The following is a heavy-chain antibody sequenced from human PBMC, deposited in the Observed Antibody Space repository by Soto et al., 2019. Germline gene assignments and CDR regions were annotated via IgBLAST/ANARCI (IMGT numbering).Heavy chain of an antibody. CDR2: ISSSGSTK. CDR3: ARVHRNFYYNGMDV. Sequence: XGCLRLACEGSGFTFSSYNMNWVRQAPGKGLEWVSYISSSGSTKNYADSVKGRFTISRDNVKNSLYLQMKSLRAEDMAVYYCARVHRNFYYNGMDVWGQGTTVTVSS. V-gene: IGHV3-48*03. J-gene: IGHJ6*02. CDR1: GFTFSSYN.